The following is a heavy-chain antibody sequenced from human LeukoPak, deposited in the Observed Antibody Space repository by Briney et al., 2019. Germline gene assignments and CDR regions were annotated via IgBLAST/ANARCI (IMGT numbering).Heavy chain of an antibody. CDR2: INPTGGST. CDR1: GYTFTSYD. CDR3: ARDYYYDSSGYHQVMTS. V-gene: IGHV1-46*01. D-gene: IGHD3-22*01. Sequence: ASVKVSCKASGYTFTSYDINWVRQATGQGLEWMGIINPTGGSTNYAQKFQGRVTMTSDTSTSTVYMELSSLRSEDTAVYYCARDYYYDSSGYHQVMTSWGQGTLVTVSS. J-gene: IGHJ5*02.